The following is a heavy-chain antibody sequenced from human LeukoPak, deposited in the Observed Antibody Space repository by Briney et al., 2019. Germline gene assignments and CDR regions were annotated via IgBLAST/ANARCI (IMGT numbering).Heavy chain of an antibody. CDR2: ISYDGSNK. Sequence: GGSLRLSCAASGFTFSSYGMHWVRQAPGKGLEWLAVISYDGSNKYYADSVKGRFTISRDNSKNTLYLQMNSLRAEDTAVYYCARVSSVGATAAPGDWGQGTLVTVSS. V-gene: IGHV3-30*04. D-gene: IGHD1-26*01. CDR3: ARVSSVGATAAPGD. J-gene: IGHJ4*02. CDR1: GFTFSSYG.